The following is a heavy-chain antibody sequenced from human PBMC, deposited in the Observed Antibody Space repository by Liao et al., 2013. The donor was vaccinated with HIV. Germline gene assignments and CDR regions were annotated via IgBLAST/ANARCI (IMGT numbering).Heavy chain of an antibody. Sequence: QLQLQESGPGLVKPSQTLSLTCTVSGGSISSGGYYCSWIRQPAGKGLEWIGRIYTSGSTNYNPSLKSRVTMSVDTSKNQFSLKLSSVTAADTAVYYCARDGGYYVYYMDVWGKGTTVTVSS. CDR1: GGSISSGGYY. CDR3: ARDGGYYVYYMDV. J-gene: IGHJ6*03. CDR2: IYTSGST. V-gene: IGHV4-61*02. D-gene: IGHD3-10*02.